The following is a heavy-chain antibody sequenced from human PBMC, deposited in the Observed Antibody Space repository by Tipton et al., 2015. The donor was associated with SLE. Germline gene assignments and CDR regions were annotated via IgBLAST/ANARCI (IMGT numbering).Heavy chain of an antibody. D-gene: IGHD6-19*01. V-gene: IGHV4-59*01. J-gene: IGHJ5*02. CDR3: AGLSSVAAP. CDR2: IYYSGST. Sequence: TLSLTCTVSGGSISSYYWSWIRQPPGKGLEWIGYIYYSGSTNYNPSLKSRVTISVDTSKNQFSLKLSSVTAADTAVYYCAGLSSVAAPWGQGTLVTVSS. CDR1: GGSISSYY.